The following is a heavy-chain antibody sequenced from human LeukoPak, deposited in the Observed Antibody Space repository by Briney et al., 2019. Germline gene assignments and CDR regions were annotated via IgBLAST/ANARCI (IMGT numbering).Heavy chain of an antibody. CDR2: ISYDGSNK. D-gene: IGHD3-22*01. Sequence: GGSLRLSCAASGFTVSSYGMHWVRQAPGKGLEWVAVISYDGSNKYYADSVKGRFTISRDNSKNTLYLQMNSLRAEDTAVYYCAKGAGKWQYYYDSRGGYWGQGTLVTVSS. CDR3: AKGAGKWQYYYDSRGGY. CDR1: GFTVSSYG. J-gene: IGHJ4*02. V-gene: IGHV3-30*18.